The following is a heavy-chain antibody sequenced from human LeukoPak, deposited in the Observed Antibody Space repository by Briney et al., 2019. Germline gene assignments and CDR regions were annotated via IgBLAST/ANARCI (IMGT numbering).Heavy chain of an antibody. V-gene: IGHV4-59*08. Sequence: SETLSLTCTVSGGSISIYYWSSIRQPPGKGLEWIGYIYYSGSTNYNPSLKSRVTISVDTSKNQFSLNLSSVTAADTAVYYGARQARYCGGGTCSDSWGQGTLVTVSS. J-gene: IGHJ4*02. CDR3: ARQARYCGGGTCSDS. D-gene: IGHD2-15*01. CDR1: GGSISIYY. CDR2: IYYSGST.